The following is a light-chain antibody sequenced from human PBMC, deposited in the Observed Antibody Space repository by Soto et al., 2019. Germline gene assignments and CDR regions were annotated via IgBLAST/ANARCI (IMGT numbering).Light chain of an antibody. CDR1: SSDVGSYNL. CDR2: EGN. Sequence: QSALTQPASVSGSPGQSITISCTGTSSDVGSYNLVSWYQHHPGKAPKLMIYEGNKRPSGVSNRFSGSKSGNTASLTISGLQAEDEADYYCQSYDSGLIGLIFGTGTQLTVL. J-gene: IGLJ2*01. V-gene: IGLV2-23*01. CDR3: QSYDSGLIGLI.